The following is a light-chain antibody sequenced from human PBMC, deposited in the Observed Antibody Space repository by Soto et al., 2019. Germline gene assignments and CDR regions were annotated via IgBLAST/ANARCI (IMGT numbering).Light chain of an antibody. Sequence: DIQMTQSPSSVSSSVGDRVTLSCRASQGISSWLAWYQQKPGKAPKLLIYAASSLQSGIPTRFSGSGSGTVFPLTISSLQPDDFANYYCQQANSFPLTFGGGTKVEIK. CDR3: QQANSFPLT. V-gene: IGKV1-12*01. CDR1: QGISSW. CDR2: AAS. J-gene: IGKJ4*01.